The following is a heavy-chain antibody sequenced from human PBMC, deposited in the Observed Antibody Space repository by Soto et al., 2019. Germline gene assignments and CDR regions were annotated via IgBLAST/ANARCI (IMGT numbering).Heavy chain of an antibody. J-gene: IGHJ6*02. CDR2: IYPGDSDT. Sequence: GESLKISCQGSGYRFSSYWIAWVRQMPGKGLEWMGIIYPGDSDTIYSPSFQGQVTFSVDKSTSTAYLQWSRLKASDTAMYYCARQGSNGAYYYYGMDVWGQGTTVTVSS. V-gene: IGHV5-51*01. CDR1: GYRFSSYW. D-gene: IGHD2-8*01. CDR3: ARQGSNGAYYYYGMDV.